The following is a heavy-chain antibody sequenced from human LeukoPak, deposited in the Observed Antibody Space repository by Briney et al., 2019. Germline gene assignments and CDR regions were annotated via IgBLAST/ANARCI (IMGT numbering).Heavy chain of an antibody. CDR3: ARADCSGSTCYLRRSWFDP. D-gene: IGHD2-2*01. CDR1: GLNFKIYG. CDR2: ISTSSRYI. J-gene: IGHJ5*02. Sequence: GGSLRLSCAASGLNFKIYGMEWVRQAPGKGLEWVSSISTSSRYIYYRDSVKGRFTISRDDAKNSLYLQMNSLRVEDTAVYYCARADCSGSTCYLRRSWFDPWGQGTLVTVSA. V-gene: IGHV3-21*01.